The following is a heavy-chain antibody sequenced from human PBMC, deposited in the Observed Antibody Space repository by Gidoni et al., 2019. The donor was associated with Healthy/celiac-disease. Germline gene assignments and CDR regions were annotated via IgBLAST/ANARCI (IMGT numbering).Heavy chain of an antibody. Sequence: QVQLGQSGAAVKKPGAAVKVSCKASGNTLTGYYVHWVRQAPGQGLEWMGWINPNSGGTNYAQKFQGRVTMTRDTSISTAYMELSRLRSDDTAVYYCARAEDTAMAVLDVWGQGTTVTVSS. D-gene: IGHD5-18*01. CDR1: GNTLTGYY. CDR2: INPNSGGT. J-gene: IGHJ6*02. V-gene: IGHV1-2*02. CDR3: ARAEDTAMAVLDV.